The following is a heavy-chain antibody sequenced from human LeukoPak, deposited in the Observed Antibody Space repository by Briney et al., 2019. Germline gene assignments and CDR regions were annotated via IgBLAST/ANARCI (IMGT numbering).Heavy chain of an antibody. J-gene: IGHJ4*02. V-gene: IGHV3-53*04. CDR2: IYSAGST. D-gene: IGHD6-6*01. CDR3: AMSSSAYYFDY. Sequence: PGGSLRLSCAASEFTVSSNYMSWVRQAPGKRLEWVSVIYSAGSTYFADSVKGRFTISRHNSKNTLYLQMNSLRAEDTAVYYCAMSSSAYYFDYWGQGTLVTVSS. CDR1: EFTVSSNY.